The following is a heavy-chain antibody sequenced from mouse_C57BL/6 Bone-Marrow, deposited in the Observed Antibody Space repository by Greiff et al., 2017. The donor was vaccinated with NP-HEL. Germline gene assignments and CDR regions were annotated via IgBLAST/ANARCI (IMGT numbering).Heavy chain of an antibody. CDR2: ISNLAYSI. CDR1: GFTFSDYG. J-gene: IGHJ1*03. V-gene: IGHV5-15*01. Sequence: EVKLMESGGGLVQPGGSLKLSCAASGFTFSDYGMAWVRQAPRKGPAWVAFISNLAYSIYYADTVTGRFTISRENAKNTLYLEMSSLRSEDTAMDYCARQVYSTFDVWGTGTTVTVSS. CDR3: ARQVYSTFDV. D-gene: IGHD2-5*01.